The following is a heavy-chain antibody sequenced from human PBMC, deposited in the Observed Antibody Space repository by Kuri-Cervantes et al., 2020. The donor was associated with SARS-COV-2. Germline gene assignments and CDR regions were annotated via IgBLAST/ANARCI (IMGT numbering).Heavy chain of an antibody. CDR2: IYHSGST. CDR1: GFTFSSSAM. J-gene: IGHJ4*02. CDR3: ASVPYGSGSYAYYFDY. Sequence: GSLRLSCAASGFTFSSSAMSWVRQPPGEGLEWIGSIYHSGSTYYNPSLKSRVTISVDTSKNQFSLKLSSVTAADTAVYYCASVPYGSGSYAYYFDYWGQGTLVTVSS. V-gene: IGHV4-38-2*01. D-gene: IGHD3-10*01.